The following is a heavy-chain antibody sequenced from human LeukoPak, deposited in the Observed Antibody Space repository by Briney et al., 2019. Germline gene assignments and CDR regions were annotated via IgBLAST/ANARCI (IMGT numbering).Heavy chain of an antibody. V-gene: IGHV3-23*01. D-gene: IGHD3-10*01. CDR2: ITADGVNT. CDR1: GFTFSSCA. Sequence: GGSLRLSCAASGFTFSSCAMSWVRQAPGKGLEWVSTITADGVNTYYADSVKGRFTISREDSRSTLFLQMDTLGAEDTAKYHCAKAGVGRYWDYWGQGTLVTVSS. J-gene: IGHJ4*02. CDR3: AKAGVGRYWDY.